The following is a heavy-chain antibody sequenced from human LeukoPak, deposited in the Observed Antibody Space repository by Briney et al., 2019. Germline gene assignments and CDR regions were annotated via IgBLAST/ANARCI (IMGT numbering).Heavy chain of an antibody. CDR3: AREGYDILTGYPPDAFDI. V-gene: IGHV3-30*03. CDR2: ISYDGSNK. CDR1: GFTFSSYG. D-gene: IGHD3-9*01. J-gene: IGHJ3*02. Sequence: GRSLRLSCAASGFTFSSYGMHWVRQAPGKGLEWVAVISYDGSNKYYADSVKGRFTISRDNSKNTLYLQMNSLRAEDTAVYYCAREGYDILTGYPPDAFDIWGQGTMVTVSS.